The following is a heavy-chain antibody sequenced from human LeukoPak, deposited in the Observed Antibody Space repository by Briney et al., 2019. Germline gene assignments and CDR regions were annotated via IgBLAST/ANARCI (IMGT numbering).Heavy chain of an antibody. CDR3: ARLDTYCSSTSCYKHFDY. V-gene: IGHV4-4*09. D-gene: IGHD2-2*02. CDR1: GGSISSYY. J-gene: IGHJ4*02. Sequence: SETLSLTCTVSGGSISSYYWSWIRQPPGKGLEWIGYIYTSGSTNYNPSLKSRVTISVDTSKNQFSLKLSSVTAADTAVYYCARLDTYCSSTSCYKHFDYRGQGTLVTVSS. CDR2: IYTSGST.